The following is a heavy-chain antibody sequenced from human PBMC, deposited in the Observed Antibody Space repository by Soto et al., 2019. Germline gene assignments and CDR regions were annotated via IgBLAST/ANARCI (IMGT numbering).Heavy chain of an antibody. CDR3: AKSWQGYFYYGMDV. CDR1: GFTFSSYA. CDR2: ITASGDTT. V-gene: IGHV3-23*01. J-gene: IGHJ6*02. D-gene: IGHD6-13*01. Sequence: AQLLQSGGGLGQPGGSLRVSCAGSGFTFSSYAMSWVRQAPGKGLEWVSSITASGDTTYYADSVRGRFTISRDNSKNTLFLQMSSLTAQDTAVYYCAKSWQGYFYYGMDVWGQGITVTVSS.